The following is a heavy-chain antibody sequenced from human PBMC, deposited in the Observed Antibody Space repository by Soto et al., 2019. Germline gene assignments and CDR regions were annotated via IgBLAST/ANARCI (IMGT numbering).Heavy chain of an antibody. CDR1: GGSISSSSYY. CDR3: ARGGQLDDYDY. D-gene: IGHD3-3*02. V-gene: IGHV4-39*07. Sequence: SESLSLTCTVSGGSISSSSYYWGGLRQPPGKGLECIGDIYYSGSTYYNPSLKSRVTISVDKSKNQFSLNLSSVTAADTAVYYCARGGQLDDYDYWGQGTLVTVSS. CDR2: IYYSGST. J-gene: IGHJ4*02.